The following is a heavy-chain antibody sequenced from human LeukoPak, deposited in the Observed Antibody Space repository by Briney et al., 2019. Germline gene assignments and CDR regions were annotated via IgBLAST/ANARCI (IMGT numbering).Heavy chain of an antibody. J-gene: IGHJ4*02. CDR2: VSKSGSTI. CDR1: GFTFSDYY. CDR3: AREGHTYGSDY. D-gene: IGHD3-10*01. V-gene: IGHV3-11*01. Sequence: GGSLRLSCAASGFTFSDYYMSWIRQAPGKGLEWVSYVSKSGSTIYHADFVKGRFTISRDNGKNSLYLQMNSLRAEDTGMYYCAREGHTYGSDYWGQGTLVTVSS.